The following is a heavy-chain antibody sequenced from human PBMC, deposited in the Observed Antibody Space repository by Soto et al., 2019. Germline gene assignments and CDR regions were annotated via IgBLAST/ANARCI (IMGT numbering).Heavy chain of an antibody. CDR1: GYSFTSYW. J-gene: IGHJ5*02. CDR3: ARRPGYDFWSGSILHNWFDP. Sequence: GESLKISCKGSGYSFTSYWIGWVRQMPGKGLEWMGIIYPGDSDTRYSPSSQGQVTISADKSITTAYLQWSSLKASDTDMYYCARRPGYDFWSGSILHNWFDPWGQGTLVTVSS. CDR2: IYPGDSDT. D-gene: IGHD3-3*01. V-gene: IGHV5-51*01.